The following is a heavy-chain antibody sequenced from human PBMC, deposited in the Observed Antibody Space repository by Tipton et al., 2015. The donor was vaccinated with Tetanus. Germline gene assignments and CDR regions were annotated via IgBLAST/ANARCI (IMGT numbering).Heavy chain of an antibody. D-gene: IGHD3-10*01. J-gene: IGHJ4*02. V-gene: IGHV4-39*07. CDR3: ARGVWFGPGPRYYFDY. Sequence: TLSLTCTVSGGSISSFNYYWGWIRQPPGKGLEWIGRVYSSGSTHYNPSLKSRVTMSLDTSKKQFSLSLNSVTAADTAVYFCARGVWFGPGPRYYFDYWGQGTLVTVSS. CDR1: GGSISSFNYY. CDR2: VYSSGST.